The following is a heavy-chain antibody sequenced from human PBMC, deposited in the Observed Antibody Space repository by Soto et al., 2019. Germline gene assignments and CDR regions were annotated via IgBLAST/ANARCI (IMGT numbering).Heavy chain of an antibody. Sequence: EVQLVESGGGLIQPGRSLRLSCTGFGFRFSDYAVTWVRQTPGKGLEWVGFIASKTYGATREYAASVKGRFIISRDDPTSIAYLQMHGLKLSDTAVYFCSRLPPEWFRPTPIDFWGQGTRVTVSS. CDR1: GFRFSDYA. CDR2: IASKTYGATR. D-gene: IGHD2-8*01. V-gene: IGHV3-49*04. CDR3: SRLPPEWFRPTPIDF. J-gene: IGHJ3*01.